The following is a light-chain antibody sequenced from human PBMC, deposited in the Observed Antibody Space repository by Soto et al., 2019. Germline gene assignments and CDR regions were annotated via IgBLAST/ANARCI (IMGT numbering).Light chain of an antibody. CDR2: AAS. CDR3: LQDYNYPFT. Sequence: AIQMTQSPSSLSASVGDRVTITCRASQGIRNDLGWYQQEPGKAPKLLIYAASSLQSGVPSRFSGSGSGIDFTLTISSLQPEDFATYYCLQDYNYPFTFGPGTKVDIK. CDR1: QGIRND. V-gene: IGKV1-6*01. J-gene: IGKJ3*01.